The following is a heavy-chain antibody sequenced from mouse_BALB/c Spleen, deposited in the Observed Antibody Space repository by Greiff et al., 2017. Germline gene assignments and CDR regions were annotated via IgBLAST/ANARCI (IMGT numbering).Heavy chain of an antibody. CDR2: IDPYNGGT. V-gene: IGHV1S135*01. CDR1: GYSFTGYN. CDR3: ARGDYYGSTYYAMDY. J-gene: IGHJ4*01. Sequence: VQLQQSGPELGKPGASVKISCKASGYSFTGYNMYWVKQSHRKSLEWIGYIDPYNGGTSYNQKSKGKATLTVDKSSSTAYMHLNSLTSEDSAIYYCARGDYYGSTYYAMDYWGQGTSVTVSS. D-gene: IGHD1-1*01.